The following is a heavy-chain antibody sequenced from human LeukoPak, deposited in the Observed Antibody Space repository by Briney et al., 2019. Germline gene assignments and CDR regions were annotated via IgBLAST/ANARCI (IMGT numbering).Heavy chain of an antibody. Sequence: ASVKVSCKASGYTFTGYYMHWVRQAPGQGLEWMGWINPNSGGTNYAQKFQGGVTMTRDTSISTAYMELSRLRSDDTAVYYCARGATVWFGESRLDYWGQGTLVTVSS. J-gene: IGHJ4*02. CDR1: GYTFTGYY. CDR2: INPNSGGT. CDR3: ARGATVWFGESRLDY. D-gene: IGHD3-10*01. V-gene: IGHV1-2*02.